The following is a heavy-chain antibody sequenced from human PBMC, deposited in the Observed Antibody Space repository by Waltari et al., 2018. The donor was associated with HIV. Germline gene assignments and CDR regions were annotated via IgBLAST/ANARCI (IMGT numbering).Heavy chain of an antibody. J-gene: IGHJ4*02. V-gene: IGHV4-39*01. CDR1: GGAITTNDFY. Sequence: QLHLQESGPGLVKPSETLALTCTVSGGAITTNDFYWAWIRQPPVQGLEWIGLMYNSGATDYNPSLKSRVSMSRDTSKNRFSRRLHSVTAADTAIYYCARRGDGFNQHARLDHWGPGTLVTVSS. CDR2: MYNSGAT. CDR3: ARRGDGFNQHARLDH. D-gene: IGHD2-2*01.